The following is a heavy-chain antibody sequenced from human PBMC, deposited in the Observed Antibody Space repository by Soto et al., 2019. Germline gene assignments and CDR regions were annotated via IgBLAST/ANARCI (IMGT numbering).Heavy chain of an antibody. Sequence: PSETLSLTCTVSGGSISRDDYYWTWIRQPPGKGLEWIGYIYYSGKTIYNPSLESRLTISIDTSKNHFSLKLSSVSAADTAVYYCAGDRSNSPDYFDYWGQGTLVTVS. CDR3: AGDRSNSPDYFDY. CDR2: IYYSGKT. CDR1: GGSISRDDYY. D-gene: IGHD6-6*01. V-gene: IGHV4-30-4*01. J-gene: IGHJ4*02.